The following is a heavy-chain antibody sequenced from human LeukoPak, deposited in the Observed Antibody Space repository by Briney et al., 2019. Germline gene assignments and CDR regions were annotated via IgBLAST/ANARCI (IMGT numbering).Heavy chain of an antibody. V-gene: IGHV4-59*01. Sequence: SETLSLTCTVAGGSISSYYWSWIRQPPRKGLEWIGYIYYSGSTNYNPSLKSRVTISIATSKESFSLKLSSVTAADTAVYYCARGMVRGTRAYGMDVWGQGTTVTVSS. J-gene: IGHJ6*02. D-gene: IGHD3-10*01. CDR3: ARGMVRGTRAYGMDV. CDR1: GGSISSYY. CDR2: IYYSGST.